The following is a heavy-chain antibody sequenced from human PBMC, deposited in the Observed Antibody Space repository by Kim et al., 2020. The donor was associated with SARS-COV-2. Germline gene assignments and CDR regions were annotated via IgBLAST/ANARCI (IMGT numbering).Heavy chain of an antibody. CDR2: ISWNSGSI. Sequence: GGSLRLSCAASGFTFDDYAMHWVRQAPGKGLEWVSGISWNSGSIGYADSVKGRFTISRDNAKNSLYLQMNSLRAEDTALYYCANYGSGSVLGDYGMDVWGQGTTVTVSS. J-gene: IGHJ6*02. D-gene: IGHD3-10*01. CDR1: GFTFDDYA. V-gene: IGHV3-9*01. CDR3: ANYGSGSVLGDYGMDV.